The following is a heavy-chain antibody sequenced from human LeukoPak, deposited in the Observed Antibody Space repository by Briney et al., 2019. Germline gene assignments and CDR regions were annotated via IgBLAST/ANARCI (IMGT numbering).Heavy chain of an antibody. CDR2: ISYDGSNK. Sequence: GGSLRLSCVASGFTFSSYGMHWVRQAPGKGLEWVAVISYDGSNKYYADSVKGRFTISRDNSKNTLYLQMNSLRAEDTAVYYCARQFSSSWSTDAFDIWGQGTMVTVSS. V-gene: IGHV3-30*03. J-gene: IGHJ3*02. CDR3: ARQFSSSWSTDAFDI. D-gene: IGHD6-13*01. CDR1: GFTFSSYG.